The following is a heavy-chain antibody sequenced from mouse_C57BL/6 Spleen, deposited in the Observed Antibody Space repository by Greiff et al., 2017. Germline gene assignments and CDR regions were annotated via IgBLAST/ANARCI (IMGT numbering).Heavy chain of an antibody. Sequence: LVESGPELVKPGASVKISCKASGYAFSSSWMNWVKQRPGKGLEWIGRIYPGDGDTNYNGKFKGKATLTADKSSSTAYMQLSSLTSEDSAVYFCARVTTVVGKDWYFDVWGTGTTVTVSS. V-gene: IGHV1-82*01. CDR3: ARVTTVVGKDWYFDV. J-gene: IGHJ1*03. CDR1: GYAFSSSW. CDR2: IYPGDGDT. D-gene: IGHD1-1*01.